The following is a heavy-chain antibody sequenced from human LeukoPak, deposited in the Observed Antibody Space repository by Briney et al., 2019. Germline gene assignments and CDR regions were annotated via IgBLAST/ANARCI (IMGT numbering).Heavy chain of an antibody. D-gene: IGHD5-18*01. CDR2: FDPEDGAR. CDR3: ATGYTYDYSLY. CDR1: GDTVTGFS. V-gene: IGHV1-24*01. Sequence: GASVKVSCKVSGDTVTGFSIHWVRQAPGHGLEWMGGFDPEDGARIFALKFQGRVTMTEDTSTDTAYMDLSSLRSEDTAVYYCATGYTYDYSLYWGQGTLVTVSS. J-gene: IGHJ4*02.